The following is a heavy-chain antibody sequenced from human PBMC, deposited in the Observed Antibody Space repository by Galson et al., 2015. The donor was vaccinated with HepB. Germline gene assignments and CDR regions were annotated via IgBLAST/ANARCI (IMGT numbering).Heavy chain of an antibody. CDR2: INWNGGST. CDR3: ARDRGDFDY. V-gene: IGHV3-20*04. J-gene: IGHJ4*02. D-gene: IGHD3-10*01. CDR1: GFTFDDFG. Sequence: SLRLSCAASGFTFDDFGMSWVRQAPGKGLEWVSGINWNGGSTGYADSVKGRFTVSRDDAKNSLYLQMNSLRIEDTALYYCARDRGDFDYWGQGTLVTVSS.